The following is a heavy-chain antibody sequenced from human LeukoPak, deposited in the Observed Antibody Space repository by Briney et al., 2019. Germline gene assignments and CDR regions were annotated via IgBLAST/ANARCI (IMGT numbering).Heavy chain of an antibody. CDR3: AKGSSWYLDY. J-gene: IGHJ4*02. CDR1: GFTFSSYG. D-gene: IGHD6-13*01. V-gene: IGHV3-30*02. Sequence: GGSLRLSCAASGFTFSSYGMHWVRQAPGKGLEWVAFIRFDVNNKYYVDSVKGRFTISRDNSNNTLYMQLNSLRAEDTAVYYCAKGSSWYLDYWGQGSLVTVS. CDR2: IRFDVNNK.